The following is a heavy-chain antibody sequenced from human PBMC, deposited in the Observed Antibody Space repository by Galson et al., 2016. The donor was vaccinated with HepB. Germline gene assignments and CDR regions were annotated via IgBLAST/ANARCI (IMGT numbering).Heavy chain of an antibody. D-gene: IGHD2-2*01. CDR2: ITESGVTT. CDR1: GFTFHDFG. V-gene: IGHV3-23*01. J-gene: IGHJ6*02. CDR3: AKDLVVVTPAMSHNYYGLDT. Sequence: SLRLSCAASGFTFHDFGMTWVRQAPGKGLEWVSTITESGVTTYIADSVKGRFTISRDNSKNTLFLDMSNVRVDDTATYYCAKDLVVVTPAMSHNYYGLDTWGQGTTVAVSS.